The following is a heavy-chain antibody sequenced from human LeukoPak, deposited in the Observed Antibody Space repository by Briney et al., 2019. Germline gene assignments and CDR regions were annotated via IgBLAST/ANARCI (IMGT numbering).Heavy chain of an antibody. V-gene: IGHV3-23*01. J-gene: IGHJ4*02. Sequence: GGSLRLSCAVSGLTFSRYAMSWVRQAPGKGLEWVSAISESGSGTYYADSVKGRFTISRDNSKNTLYLQMNSLRAEDTAVYYCAKIYSLGEALNDYWGQGTLVTVSS. D-gene: IGHD3-16*01. CDR2: ISESGSGT. CDR1: GLTFSRYA. CDR3: AKIYSLGEALNDY.